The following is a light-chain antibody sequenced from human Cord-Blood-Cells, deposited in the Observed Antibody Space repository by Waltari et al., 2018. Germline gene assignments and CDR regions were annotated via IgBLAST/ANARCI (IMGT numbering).Light chain of an antibody. V-gene: IGKV3-11*01. CDR3: QQRSNWRIT. CDR1: QSVSSY. CDR2: DAS. Sequence: EIVLTQSPATLSLSPGERATLSCRASQSVSSYLAWYQKKHGQAPRLLIYDASNRATGIPARFSGSGSGTDFTLTISSLEPEDFAVYYCQQRSNWRITFGQGTRLEIK. J-gene: IGKJ5*01.